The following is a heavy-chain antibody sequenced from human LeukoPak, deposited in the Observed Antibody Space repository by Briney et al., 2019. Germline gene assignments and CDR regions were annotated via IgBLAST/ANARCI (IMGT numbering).Heavy chain of an antibody. CDR2: IKPDGSEE. J-gene: IGHJ4*02. Sequence: PGGSLRLSCTASGFTFSTYWMSWVRQAPGKGLEGVANIKPDGSEEYYVDSVKGRFTISRDNAKTSLYLQMNSLRAEDTAVYYCARAGVTWGYDYWGQGTLVTVSS. V-gene: IGHV3-7*01. CDR1: GFTFSTYW. D-gene: IGHD2-8*01. CDR3: ARAGVTWGYDY.